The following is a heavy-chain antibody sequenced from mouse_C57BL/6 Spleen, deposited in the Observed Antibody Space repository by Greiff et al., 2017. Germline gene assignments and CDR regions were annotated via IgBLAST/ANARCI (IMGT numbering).Heavy chain of an antibody. CDR2: ISYDGSN. D-gene: IGHD2-4*01. V-gene: IGHV3-6*01. J-gene: IGHJ3*01. CDR1: GYSITSGYY. CDR3: ARDDYDGFAY. Sequence: EVKLMESGPGLVKPSQSLSLTCSVTGYSITSGYYWNWLRQFPGNKLEWMGYISYDGSNNYNPSLQNRISITRDTSKNQFFLKLNSVTTEDTATYYCARDDYDGFAYWGQGTLVTVSA.